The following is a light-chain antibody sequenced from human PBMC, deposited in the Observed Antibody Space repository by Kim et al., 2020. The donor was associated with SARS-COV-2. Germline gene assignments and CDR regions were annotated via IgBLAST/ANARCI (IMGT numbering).Light chain of an antibody. V-gene: IGLV1-44*01. CDR1: RSNIGSNT. Sequence: GHRVTISCSGSRSNIGSNTVNWYQQLPGTAPKLLIYRVSQRPSEVPDRISGSKSGTSASLAISGLQSEDEADYYCAAWDDGLTDWVFAGGTKVTVL. CDR2: RVS. CDR3: AAWDDGLTDWV. J-gene: IGLJ3*02.